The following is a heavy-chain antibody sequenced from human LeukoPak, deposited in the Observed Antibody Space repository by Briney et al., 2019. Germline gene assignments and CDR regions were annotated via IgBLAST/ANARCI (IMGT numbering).Heavy chain of an antibody. J-gene: IGHJ4*02. V-gene: IGHV3-23*01. CDR2: INDNGAAT. D-gene: IGHD2-2*01. CDR1: GFSFDEHG. Sequence: GGALRLSCTASGFSFDEHGMSSGRQVPGKGVGWVSSINDNGAATYYADSVKGRFTISRDNSRNTLYLRMNSLRAEGTAVYSCARLGHCSITRCQAFDYWGQGGLVTVSS. CDR3: ARLGHCSITRCQAFDY.